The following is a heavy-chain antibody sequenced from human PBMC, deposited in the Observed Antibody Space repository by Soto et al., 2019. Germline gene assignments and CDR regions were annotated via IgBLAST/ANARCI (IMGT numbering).Heavy chain of an antibody. D-gene: IGHD5-18*01. CDR1: GYTFTSDG. CDR3: ASLRLDTAMVNYYYYGMDV. J-gene: IGHJ6*02. Sequence: GASVKVSCKASGYTFTSDGISWVRQAPGQGLEWIGWISAYNGNTNYAQKLQGRVTMTTDTSTTTAYMELRSLRSDDTAVYYCASLRLDTAMVNYYYYGMDVWGQGTTVTVSS. CDR2: ISAYNGNT. V-gene: IGHV1-18*04.